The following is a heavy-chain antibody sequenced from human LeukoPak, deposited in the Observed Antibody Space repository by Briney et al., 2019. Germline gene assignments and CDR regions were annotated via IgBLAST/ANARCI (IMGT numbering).Heavy chain of an antibody. Sequence: PSETLSLTCTVSGGSISSGGYYWSWIRQHPGKGLEWIGYIYYSGSTYYNPSLKSRVTISVDTSKNQFSLKLSSVTAADTAVYYCARGHGYGNHAEYFQHWGQGTLVTVSS. CDR3: ARGHGYGNHAEYFQH. V-gene: IGHV4-31*03. CDR1: GGSISSGGYY. CDR2: IYYSGST. J-gene: IGHJ1*01. D-gene: IGHD6-13*01.